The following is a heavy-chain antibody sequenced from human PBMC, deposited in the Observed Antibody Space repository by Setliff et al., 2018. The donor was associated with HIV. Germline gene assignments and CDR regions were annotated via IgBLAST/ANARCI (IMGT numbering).Heavy chain of an antibody. V-gene: IGHV4-4*09. Sequence: SETLSLTCTVSGGSVSGYHWNWLRQTPGKGLEWIGYIYTSRGTNYNHSLRTRVIISVDTSNQFSLKLSSVTAADAAVYYCARSPSYRSSWEYYFDYWGQGILVTVS. CDR2: IYTSRGT. CDR3: ARSPSYRSSWEYYFDY. J-gene: IGHJ4*02. CDR1: GGSVSGYH. D-gene: IGHD6-13*01.